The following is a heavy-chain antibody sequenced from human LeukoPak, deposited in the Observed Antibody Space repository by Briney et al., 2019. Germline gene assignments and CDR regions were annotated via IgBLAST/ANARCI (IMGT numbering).Heavy chain of an antibody. D-gene: IGHD3-3*01. J-gene: IGHJ6*03. CDR1: GFTFSNYG. CDR3: ARDAPYYDFWSGYYIGYYYYYMDV. Sequence: GGSLRLSCAASGFTFSNYGIHWVRQAPGKGLEWVSGINWNGGSTGYADSVKGRFTISRDNAKNSLYLQMNSLRAEDTALYYCARDAPYYDFWSGYYIGYYYYYMDVWGKGTTVTVSS. V-gene: IGHV3-20*04. CDR2: INWNGGST.